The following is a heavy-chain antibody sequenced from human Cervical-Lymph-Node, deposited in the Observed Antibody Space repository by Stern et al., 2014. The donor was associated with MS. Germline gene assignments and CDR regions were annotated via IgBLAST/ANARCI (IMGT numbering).Heavy chain of an antibody. CDR2: LYPNNSDT. V-gene: IGHV5-51*01. J-gene: IGHJ6*02. CDR1: GYRFTSYW. D-gene: IGHD2-2*01. Sequence: EDQLVESGAEVKNPGESLKISCKGSGYRFTSYWIGWVRQTPGTGLEWMGILYPNNSDTRDSPSFQGKVTISADKSISTAYLQWSALKAADAAMYCCARQDVVVPAGRFGASYGMDVGGQGTTVTVSS. CDR3: ARQDVVVPAGRFGASYGMDV.